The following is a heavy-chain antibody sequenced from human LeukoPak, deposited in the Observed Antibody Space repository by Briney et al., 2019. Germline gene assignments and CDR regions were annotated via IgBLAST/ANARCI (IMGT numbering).Heavy chain of an antibody. CDR3: ARDGCRSSICQAGGNWFDP. J-gene: IGHJ5*02. D-gene: IGHD2-2*01. CDR1: GYTFTSYY. CDR2: INPTGGST. Sequence: ASVKVSCKASGYTFTSYYMHWVRQAPGQGLEWMAIINPTGGSTSYAQKFQGRVTMTRDTSTSTVYMELSSLRSEDTAVYHCARDGCRSSICQAGGNWFDPWGQGTLVTVSS. V-gene: IGHV1-46*01.